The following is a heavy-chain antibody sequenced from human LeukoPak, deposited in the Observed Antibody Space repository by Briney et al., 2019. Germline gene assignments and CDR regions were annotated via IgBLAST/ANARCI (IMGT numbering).Heavy chain of an antibody. CDR1: GFTVNSNY. V-gene: IGHV3-66*01. CDR2: LYYGVTT. CDR3: ARGSVDSSSSPFDY. J-gene: IGHJ4*02. Sequence: PGGSLRLSCAVSGFTVNSNYMSWVRQAPGKGLEWVSVLYYGVTTYYADSVEGRFIISGDNSKNTLYLQMNSLRAEDTAVYYCARGSVDSSSSPFDYWGQGALVTVSS. D-gene: IGHD6-6*01.